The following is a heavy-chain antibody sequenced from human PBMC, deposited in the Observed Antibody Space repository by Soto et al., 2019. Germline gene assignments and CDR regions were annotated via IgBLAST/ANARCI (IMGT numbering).Heavy chain of an antibody. CDR3: AALDLDY. CDR1: GGSFSGYY. J-gene: IGHJ4*02. CDR2: INHSGST. V-gene: IGHV4-34*01. Sequence: SETLSLTCAVYGGSFSGYYWSWIRQPPGKGLEWIGEINHSGSTNYNPSLKSRVTISVDTSKNQFSLKLSSVTAADTAVYYCAALDLDYWGQGTLVTVSS.